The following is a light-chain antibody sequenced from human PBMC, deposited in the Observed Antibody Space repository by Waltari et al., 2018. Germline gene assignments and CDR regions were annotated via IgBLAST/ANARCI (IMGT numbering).Light chain of an antibody. Sequence: QSALTQPASVPGSPGQSITISCTGTSSDVGGYNYVSWYQQHPGKAPKLMIYDVSNRPSGVSNRFSGSKSGNTASLTISVLQAEDEADYYCSSYTSSSTLVFGGGTKLTVL. CDR1: SSDVGGYNY. CDR2: DVS. J-gene: IGLJ2*01. V-gene: IGLV2-14*03. CDR3: SSYTSSSTLV.